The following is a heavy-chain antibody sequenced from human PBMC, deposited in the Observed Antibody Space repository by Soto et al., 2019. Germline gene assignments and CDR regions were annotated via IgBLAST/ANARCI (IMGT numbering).Heavy chain of an antibody. D-gene: IGHD5-18*01. V-gene: IGHV4-31*03. Sequence: QVQLQESGPGLVKPSQTLSLTCTVSGGSISSGGYYWRWIRQHPGKGLEWIGYIYYSGSTYYNPSLKSRVTISVDRSKNRFSRKLSSVTAADTAVYYCARGGGGYGHSIDYWGQGTLVTVSS. CDR3: ARGGGGYGHSIDY. CDR2: IYYSGST. J-gene: IGHJ4*02. CDR1: GGSISSGGYY.